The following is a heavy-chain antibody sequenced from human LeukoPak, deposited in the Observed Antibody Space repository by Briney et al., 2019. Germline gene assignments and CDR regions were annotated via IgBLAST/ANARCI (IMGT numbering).Heavy chain of an antibody. D-gene: IGHD1-26*01. CDR1: GFSFSNYG. J-gene: IGHJ4*02. V-gene: IGHV3-33*06. CDR3: AKPTSGSGSFLIDY. Sequence: PGGSLRLSCAASGFSFSNYGMHWVRQAPSKGLEWVAVIWDDGSYKYYADSVKGRFTISRDNSKNTLYLQMNSLRAEDTAVYYCAKPTSGSGSFLIDYWGQGTLVTVSS. CDR2: IWDDGSYK.